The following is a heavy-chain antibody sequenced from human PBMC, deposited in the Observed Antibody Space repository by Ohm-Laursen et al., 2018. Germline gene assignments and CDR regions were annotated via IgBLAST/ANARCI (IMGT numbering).Heavy chain of an antibody. J-gene: IGHJ4*02. CDR1: GFTFSNAW. CDR2: IKSKTDGGTT. V-gene: IGHV3-15*01. D-gene: IGHD4-17*01. CDR3: ATDDGNYASDY. Sequence: SLRLSCAASGFTFSNAWMSWVRQAPGKGLEWVGRIKSKTDGGTTDYAAPVQGRFTISRDDSKNTLYLQMNSLKTEDTAVYYCATDDGNYASDYWGQGTLVTVSS.